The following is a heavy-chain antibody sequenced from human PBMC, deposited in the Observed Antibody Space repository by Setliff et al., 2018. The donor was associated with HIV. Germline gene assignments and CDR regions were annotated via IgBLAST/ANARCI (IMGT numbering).Heavy chain of an antibody. CDR2: IIPMYGPA. Sequence: SVKVSCKASGVTFSNCPISWVRQAPGQGLEWMGGIIPMYGPAHYAQKFQGRVTMSRDTSTSTVYMELSSLRSEDTAVYYCARDYFDSSAYHYGFGAFDIWGQGTMVTVSS. J-gene: IGHJ3*02. D-gene: IGHD3-22*01. V-gene: IGHV1-69*05. CDR3: ARDYFDSSAYHYGFGAFDI. CDR1: GVTFSNCP.